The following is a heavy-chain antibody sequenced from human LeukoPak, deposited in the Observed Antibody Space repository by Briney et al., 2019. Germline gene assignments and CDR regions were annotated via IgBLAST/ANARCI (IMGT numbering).Heavy chain of an antibody. CDR3: AREPRAFNYGDYFYYMDV. J-gene: IGHJ6*02. Sequence: SETQSLTCTFSGGSTSSYYWSWIRQPPGKGLEWIGNIYYSGNTNYNPSLKSRVTISVDTSKNQFSLKRRSVTAADTAVYYCAREPRAFNYGDYFYYMDVWGQGTTVTVSS. D-gene: IGHD4/OR15-4a*01. CDR2: IYYSGNT. V-gene: IGHV4-59*01. CDR1: GGSTSSYY.